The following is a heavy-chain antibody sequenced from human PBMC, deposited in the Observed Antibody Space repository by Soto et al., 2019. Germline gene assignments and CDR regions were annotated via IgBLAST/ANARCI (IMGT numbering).Heavy chain of an antibody. J-gene: IGHJ4*02. CDR2: INHSGNT. CDR1: GGSFSGYY. Sequence: TSETLSLTCAVYGGSFSGYYWSWIRQPPGKGLEWIGEINHSGNTNYNPSLKSRVTISVDTSKNQLFLNLSSVTAADTAMYYCARHHVRGRNIAGGAEFWGQGTLVTVSS. CDR3: ARHHVRGRNIAGGAEF. V-gene: IGHV4-34*01. D-gene: IGHD6-13*01.